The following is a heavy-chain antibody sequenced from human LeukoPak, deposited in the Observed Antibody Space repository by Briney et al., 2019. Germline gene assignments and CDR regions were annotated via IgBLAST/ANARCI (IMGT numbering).Heavy chain of an antibody. CDR3: ARDFRRWFDP. Sequence: SETLSLTCTVSGGSISSYYWSWVRQPPGKGLEWVGYIYYSGSTNYNPSLKSRVTISVDTSKNQFSLKLSSVTAADTAVYYCARDFRRWFDPWGQGTLVTVSS. J-gene: IGHJ5*02. CDR1: GGSISSYY. CDR2: IYYSGST. V-gene: IGHV4-59*01.